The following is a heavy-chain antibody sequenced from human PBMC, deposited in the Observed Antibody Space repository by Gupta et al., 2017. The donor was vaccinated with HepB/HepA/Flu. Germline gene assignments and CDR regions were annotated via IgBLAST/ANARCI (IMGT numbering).Heavy chain of an antibody. CDR3: ARVRTGDHFFDY. D-gene: IGHD7-27*01. J-gene: IGHJ4*02. Sequence: QVQLQGSASGLGKPSETPSLSCTVFGGAISGDYWSWIRQPPGKGLEWIGYIYYSGSTNYNPSLQSRITISVDTSKNQFSLKLSSVTAADTAVYYCARVRTGDHFFDYWGQGTLVTVFS. CDR2: IYYSGST. CDR1: GGAISGDY. V-gene: IGHV4-59*01.